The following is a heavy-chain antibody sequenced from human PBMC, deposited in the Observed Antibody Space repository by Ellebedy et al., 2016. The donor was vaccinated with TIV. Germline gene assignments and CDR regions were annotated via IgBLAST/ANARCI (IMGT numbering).Heavy chain of an antibody. V-gene: IGHV4-39*07. CDR1: GGSISSSSYN. J-gene: IGHJ3*02. Sequence: MPSETLSLTFTVSGGSISSSSYNWGWIRQPPGKGLEWIGTIWHTGTSWYNTSLESRLTVSGDTSKNHVSMKLSSLSAADTALYYCVRGGGNAFDIWGQGTKVTVSS. CDR3: VRGGGNAFDI. D-gene: IGHD3-16*01. CDR2: IWHTGTS.